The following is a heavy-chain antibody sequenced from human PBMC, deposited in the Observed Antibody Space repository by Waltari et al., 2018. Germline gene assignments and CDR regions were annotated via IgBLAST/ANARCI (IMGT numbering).Heavy chain of an antibody. V-gene: IGHV4-34*01. CDR3: ARERPQLRFLEWLFHFDY. Sequence: QVQLQQWGAGLLKPSETLSLTCAVYGGSFSGYYWSWIRQPPGKGLEWIGEINHSGSTNYNPSLKSRVTISVDTSKNQFSLKLSSVTAADTAVYYCARERPQLRFLEWLFHFDYWGQGTLVTVSS. D-gene: IGHD3-3*01. CDR1: GGSFSGYY. CDR2: INHSGST. J-gene: IGHJ4*02.